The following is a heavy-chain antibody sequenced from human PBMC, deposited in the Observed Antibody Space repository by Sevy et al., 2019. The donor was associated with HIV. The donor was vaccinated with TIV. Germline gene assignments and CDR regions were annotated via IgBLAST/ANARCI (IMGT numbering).Heavy chain of an antibody. Sequence: GGSLRLSCVASGFTFSSYGMSWVRQAPGEGLECVSDISGSGSSTYYADSVRGRFTISRDNSKNTLYLQMNSLRADDTDVYYCAKETFRGTYNWFDPWGQGTLVTVSS. CDR1: GFTFSSYG. CDR2: ISGSGSST. CDR3: AKETFRGTYNWFDP. D-gene: IGHD3-16*01. V-gene: IGHV3-23*01. J-gene: IGHJ5*02.